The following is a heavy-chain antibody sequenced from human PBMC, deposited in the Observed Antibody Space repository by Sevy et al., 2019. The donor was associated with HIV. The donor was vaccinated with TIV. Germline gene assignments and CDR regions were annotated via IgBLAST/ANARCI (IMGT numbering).Heavy chain of an antibody. Sequence: ASVKVSCKASGYTFTGYYMHWVRQAPGQGLEWMGRINPNSGGPNYEQKFQGRVTMTRDTSISTAYMELSRLRPDDTAEYYCARDPSPIAVAGTRRNWFDPWGQGTLVTVSS. D-gene: IGHD6-19*01. CDR2: INPNSGGP. CDR3: ARDPSPIAVAGTRRNWFDP. J-gene: IGHJ5*02. V-gene: IGHV1-2*06. CDR1: GYTFTGYY.